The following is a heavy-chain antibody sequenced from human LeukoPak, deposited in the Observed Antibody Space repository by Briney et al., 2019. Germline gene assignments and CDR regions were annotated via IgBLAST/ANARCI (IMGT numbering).Heavy chain of an antibody. CDR1: GGTFSSYA. Sequence: SVKVSCKASGGTFSSYAISWVRQAPGQGLEWMGRIIPILGIANYAQKFQGRVTITADKSTSTAYMELSSLRSEDTAVYYCARDRRYCGGDCPQGDDSFDPWGQGTLVTVSS. CDR3: ARDRRYCGGDCPQGDDSFDP. V-gene: IGHV1-69*04. CDR2: IIPILGIA. J-gene: IGHJ5*02. D-gene: IGHD2-21*02.